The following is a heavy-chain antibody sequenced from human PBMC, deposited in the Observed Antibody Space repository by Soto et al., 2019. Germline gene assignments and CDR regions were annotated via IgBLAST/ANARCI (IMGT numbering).Heavy chain of an antibody. CDR1: GFTFSNYW. CDR3: AGVGIFDGDKPITFEY. Sequence: GGSLRLSCTAFGFTFSNYWMSWVRQAPGKGLEWVANIKQDGIEKHYVDSVKGRFSISRDNAKNSLNLHMNSLGADDTAIYYCAGVGIFDGDKPITFEYWGQGTLVTVSS. J-gene: IGHJ4*02. D-gene: IGHD3-3*01. CDR2: IKQDGIEK. V-gene: IGHV3-7*03.